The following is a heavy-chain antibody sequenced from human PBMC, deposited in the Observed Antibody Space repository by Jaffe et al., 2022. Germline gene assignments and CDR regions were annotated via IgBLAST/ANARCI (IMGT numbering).Heavy chain of an antibody. Sequence: EVHLVESGGGLVQPGGSLRLSCAASGFTFSSYWMYWVRQAPGKGLVWVSRVNPDGISTNYADSVKGRFTISRDNAKNTLYLQMNSLRAEDTAVYYCARAVDTGIRGVGYWGQGTLVTVSS. CDR2: VNPDGIST. V-gene: IGHV3-74*01. J-gene: IGHJ4*02. CDR3: ARAVDTGIRGVGY. CDR1: GFTFSSYW. D-gene: IGHD3-10*01.